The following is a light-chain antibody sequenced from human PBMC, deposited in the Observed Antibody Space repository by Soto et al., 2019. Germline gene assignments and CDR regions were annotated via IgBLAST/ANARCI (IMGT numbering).Light chain of an antibody. J-gene: IGKJ5*01. Sequence: EIVLTQSPGTLSLSPGERATLSCRASQSVSSNYLAWYQQKPGQAHRLLIYDTSSRASDIPDRFSGSGSGTDFTLTISSLEPEDFAVYYCKQRSNWPITFGQGTRLEIK. CDR2: DTS. CDR3: KQRSNWPIT. CDR1: QSVSSNY. V-gene: IGKV3D-20*02.